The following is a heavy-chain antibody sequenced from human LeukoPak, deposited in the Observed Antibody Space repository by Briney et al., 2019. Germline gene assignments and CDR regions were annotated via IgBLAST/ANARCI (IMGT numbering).Heavy chain of an antibody. D-gene: IGHD6-19*01. CDR1: GGSISSYY. CDR2: IYYSGST. V-gene: IGHV4-59*01. Sequence: SETLSLTCPVSGGSISSYYWSWIRQPPGKGLERIGYIYYSGSTNYNPSLKSRVTISVDTSKNQFSLKLSSVAAADTAVYYCARAVIAVAGDYFDYWGQGTLVTGSS. CDR3: ARAVIAVAGDYFDY. J-gene: IGHJ4*02.